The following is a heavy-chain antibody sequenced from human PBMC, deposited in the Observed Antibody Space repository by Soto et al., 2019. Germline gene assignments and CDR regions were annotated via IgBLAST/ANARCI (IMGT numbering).Heavy chain of an antibody. J-gene: IGHJ4*02. CDR1: GGSLSSYY. CDR3: ARRYGGNFDY. D-gene: IGHD1-26*01. Sequence: SETLSVTCTVAGGSLSSYYWSWIRQPPGKGLEWIGYIYYSGSTNYNPSLKSRVTISVDTSKNQFSLKLSSVTAADTAVYYCARRYGGNFDYWGQGTLVTVSS. V-gene: IGHV4-59*01. CDR2: IYYSGST.